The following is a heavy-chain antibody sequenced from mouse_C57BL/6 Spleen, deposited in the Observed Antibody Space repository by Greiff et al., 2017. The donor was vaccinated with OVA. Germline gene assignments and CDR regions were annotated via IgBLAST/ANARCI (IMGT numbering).Heavy chain of an antibody. CDR3: AREWATVVAGDWIYAMDY. V-gene: IGHV1-18*01. CDR2: INPNNGGT. D-gene: IGHD1-1*01. CDR1: GYTFTDYN. Sequence: VQLQQSGPELVKPGASVKIPCKASGYTFTDYNMDWVKQSHGKSLEWIGDINPNNGGTIYNQKFKGKATLTVDKSSSTAYMELRILTTEDTAVYYCAREWATVVAGDWIYAMDYWGQGTSVTVSS. J-gene: IGHJ4*01.